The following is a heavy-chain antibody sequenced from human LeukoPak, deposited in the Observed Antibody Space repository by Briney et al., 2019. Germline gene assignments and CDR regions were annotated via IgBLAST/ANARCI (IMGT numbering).Heavy chain of an antibody. CDR3: AREDYGDFRLDY. V-gene: IGHV1-69*05. CDR1: GGTFSSYA. J-gene: IGHJ4*02. Sequence: GASVKVSCKASGGTFSSYAISWVRQAPGQGLEWMGGIIPIFGTANYAQKFQGRVTITTDDSTSTGYMELSSLRSEDTAVYYCAREDYGDFRLDYWGRGTLVTVSS. D-gene: IGHD4-17*01. CDR2: IIPIFGTA.